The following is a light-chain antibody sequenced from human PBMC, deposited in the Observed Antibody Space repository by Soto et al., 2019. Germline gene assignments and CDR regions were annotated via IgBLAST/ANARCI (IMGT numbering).Light chain of an antibody. CDR3: QQRYSWLRV. J-gene: IGKJ1*01. CDR2: SGY. Sequence: FVVTKSPDTLALSPGETANLSCRASQSVSSSVAWYQHKPGQSPRLVVYSGYKRSPGIPARFSGSGSGTDFTLTISSLESDDFAIYYCQQRYSWLRVFGPGTKVDI. CDR1: QSVSSS. V-gene: IGKV3-11*01.